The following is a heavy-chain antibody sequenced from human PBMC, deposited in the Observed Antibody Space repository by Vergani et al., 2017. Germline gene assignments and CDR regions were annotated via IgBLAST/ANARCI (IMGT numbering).Heavy chain of an antibody. D-gene: IGHD2-2*01. CDR2: ICHTEDT. CDR1: GDSISSNNC. V-gene: IGHV4-4*03. J-gene: IGHJ6*03. Sequence: QVQLQESGPGLVKPPGTLSLTCAVSGDSISSNNCWTWVRQPPGKGLEWIGEICHTEDTKYSPSLKSRVTVSVDESRNQFSLKLSSVTAADTAVYYCARGRRYCSSTSCYGRGYYYYYYMDVWGKGTTVTVSS. CDR3: ARGRRYCSSTSCYGRGYYYYYYMDV.